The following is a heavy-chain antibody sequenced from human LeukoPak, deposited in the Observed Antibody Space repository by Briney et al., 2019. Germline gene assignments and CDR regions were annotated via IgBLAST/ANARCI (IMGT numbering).Heavy chain of an antibody. CDR2: INPSGGST. J-gene: IGHJ4*02. CDR1: GYTFTSYY. Sequence: ASVKVSCKASGYTFTSYYMHWVRQAPGQGLEWMGIINPSGGSTSYAQKFQGRVTMTRDTSTSTVYMELSSLRSEDTAVYYCARVSGRDGYNLRATWYYFDYWGQGTLVTVSS. CDR3: ARVSGRDGYNLRATWYYFDY. D-gene: IGHD5-24*01. V-gene: IGHV1-46*01.